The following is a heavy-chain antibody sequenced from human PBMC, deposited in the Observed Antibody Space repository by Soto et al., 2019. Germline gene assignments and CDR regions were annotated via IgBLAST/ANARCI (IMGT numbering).Heavy chain of an antibody. D-gene: IGHD3-3*01. CDR2: INPATGAA. Sequence: QLHLVQSGAVVKKPGASVTVSCSASGYPVTAYYMHWVRQAPGRGLEWMGGINPATGAAKYTRPCQGGVTMTRDTSPRTAFMELRGLTSEDTAVFYWARGGGVGVAGSAAFDMWGQGTVVTVSS. J-gene: IGHJ3*02. CDR1: GYPVTAYY. CDR3: ARGGGVGVAGSAAFDM. V-gene: IGHV1-2*02.